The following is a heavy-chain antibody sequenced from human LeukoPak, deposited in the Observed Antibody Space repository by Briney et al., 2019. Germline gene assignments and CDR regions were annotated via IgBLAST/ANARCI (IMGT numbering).Heavy chain of an antibody. CDR2: IKQDASET. V-gene: IGHV3-7*01. CDR1: GFTFGSYW. J-gene: IGHJ4*02. D-gene: IGHD6-19*01. Sequence: GGSLRLSCEASGFTFGSYWMNWVRQAPGKGLEWVANIKQDASETYYVDSVKGRFTISRDSPQNSLYLQLNSLRAEDTAIYYCARQGSHSNGWFFDHWGQGALVTVSS. CDR3: ARQGSHSNGWFFDH.